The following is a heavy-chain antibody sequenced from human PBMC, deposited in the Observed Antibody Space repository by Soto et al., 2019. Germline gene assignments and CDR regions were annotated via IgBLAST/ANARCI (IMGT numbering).Heavy chain of an antibody. D-gene: IGHD4-17*01. V-gene: IGHV4-59*12. CDR3: ARSQPTVTSYDY. CDR1: GGSISSYY. Sequence: PSETLSLTCTVXGGSISSYYWSWIRQPPGKGLEWIGYIYYSGSTNYNPSLKSRVTISVDRSKNQSSLKLSSVTAADTAVYYCARSQPTVTSYDYWGQGTLVTISS. CDR2: IYYSGST. J-gene: IGHJ4*02.